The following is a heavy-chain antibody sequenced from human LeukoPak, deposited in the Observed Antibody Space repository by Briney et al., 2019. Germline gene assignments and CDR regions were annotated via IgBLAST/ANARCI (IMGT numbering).Heavy chain of an antibody. V-gene: IGHV3-23*01. Sequence: GGSLRLSCAVSGITLSNYGMSWVRQAPGKGLEWVAGISDSGGRTNYADSVKGRFTISRDNPKNTLYLQMNSLRAEDTAVYYCARAESSYYYYYGMDVWGQGTTVTVSS. CDR2: ISDSGGRT. J-gene: IGHJ6*02. CDR3: ARAESSYYYYYGMDV. CDR1: GITLSNYG.